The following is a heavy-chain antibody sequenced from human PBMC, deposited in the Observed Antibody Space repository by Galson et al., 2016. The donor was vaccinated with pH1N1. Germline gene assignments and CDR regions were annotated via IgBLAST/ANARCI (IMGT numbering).Heavy chain of an antibody. CDR1: GYTFTTYC. J-gene: IGHJ4*02. V-gene: IGHV1-46*01. CDR3: AASETYKPSSYDY. CDR2: IDPRVGTT. Sequence: SVKVSCKASGYTFTTYCIHWVRQAPGQGLEWLGVIDPRVGTTNYAQKFQGRLTMTSDTSTSTVSMELSSLKSDDTAVYYCAASETYKPSSYDYWGLGTLVTVSS. D-gene: IGHD3-10*01.